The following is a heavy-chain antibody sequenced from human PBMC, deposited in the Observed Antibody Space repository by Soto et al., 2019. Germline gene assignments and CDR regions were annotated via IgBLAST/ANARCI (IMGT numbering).Heavy chain of an antibody. D-gene: IGHD6-19*01. V-gene: IGHV4-59*12. CDR3: ARVPRQGSGWYPH. CDR1: GGSISSYY. Sequence: PSETLSLTCTVSGGSISSYYWSWIRQPPGKGLEWIGYIYYSGSTNYNPSLKSRVTISVDTSKNQFSLKLSSVTAADTAVYYCARVPRQGSGWYPHWGQGTLVTVSS. CDR2: IYYSGST. J-gene: IGHJ4*02.